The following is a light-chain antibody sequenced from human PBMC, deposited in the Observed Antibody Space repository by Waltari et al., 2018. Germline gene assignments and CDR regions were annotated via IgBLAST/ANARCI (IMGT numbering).Light chain of an antibody. CDR3: EAWDDSLSGRL. CDR1: FGRNT. Sequence: QSVLTQPPPAPGTPGQTVTIPCSGSFGRNTVNWYRHFPGTAPRPLTYLNKHRPSGVPDRFSASKSDTSASLAISGLQPEDEADYYCEAWDDSLSGRLFGGGTRLTVL. J-gene: IGLJ3*02. V-gene: IGLV1-44*01. CDR2: LNK.